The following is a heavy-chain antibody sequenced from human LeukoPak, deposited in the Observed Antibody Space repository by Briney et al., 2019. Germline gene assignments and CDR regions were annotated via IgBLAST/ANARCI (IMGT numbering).Heavy chain of an antibody. CDR1: GFTFSSYA. J-gene: IGHJ6*03. CDR2: ISGSGGST. D-gene: IGHD2/OR15-2a*01. CDR3: ATDLDSSHYYYYMDV. V-gene: IGHV3-23*01. Sequence: GGSLRLSCAASGFTFSSYAMSWVRQAPGKGPEWVSAISGSGGSTYYADSVKGRFTISRDNSKNTLYLQMNSLRAEDTAVYYCATDLDSSHYYYYMDVWGKGTTVTVSS.